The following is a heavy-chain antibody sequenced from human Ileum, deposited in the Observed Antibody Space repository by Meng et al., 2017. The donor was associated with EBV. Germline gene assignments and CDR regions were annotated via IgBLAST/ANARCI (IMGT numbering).Heavy chain of an antibody. D-gene: IGHD3-22*01. J-gene: IGHJ4*02. Sequence: VHVQESGPGLVKPSETPSLTCAVSGGSIRRSDWRSWGRQPPGRGLEWIGETSHSGSTNYSPSLKSRVTISLDKSKNQLSLKLNSVTAADTAVYYCASSDYYRSDYWGQGTLVTVSS. CDR3: ASSDYYRSDY. V-gene: IGHV4-4*02. CDR1: GGSIRRSDW. CDR2: TSHSGST.